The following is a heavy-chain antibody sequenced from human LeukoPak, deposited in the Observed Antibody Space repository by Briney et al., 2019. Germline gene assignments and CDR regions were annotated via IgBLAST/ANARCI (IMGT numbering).Heavy chain of an antibody. CDR3: AKVLGRGYFTYNPNLDV. Sequence: PGGSLRLSCAASGFTFSGYDMSWIRQAPGKGLDWVSAISGSGGSTYYADSVKGRFTISRDNSKNTLYLQMNSLRAEDTAVYYCAKVLGRGYFTYNPNLDVWGQGTTVTVSS. CDR2: ISGSGGST. J-gene: IGHJ6*02. D-gene: IGHD3-10*01. V-gene: IGHV3-23*01. CDR1: GFTFSGYD.